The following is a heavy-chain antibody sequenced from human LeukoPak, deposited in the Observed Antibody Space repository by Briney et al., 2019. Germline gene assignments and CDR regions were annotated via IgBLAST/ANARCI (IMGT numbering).Heavy chain of an antibody. D-gene: IGHD5-18*01. CDR2: IDPSDSET. V-gene: IGHV5-51*01. CDR3: ARQTAMGRSGDY. J-gene: IGHJ4*02. Sequence: GESLKISCTASGYSFTNYWIGWVRQMPGKGLEWMGIIDPSDSETRYTPSFQGQVTLSADKSLSTAYLQWNSLKASDTAMYYCARQTAMGRSGDYWGQGSLVIVSS. CDR1: GYSFTNYW.